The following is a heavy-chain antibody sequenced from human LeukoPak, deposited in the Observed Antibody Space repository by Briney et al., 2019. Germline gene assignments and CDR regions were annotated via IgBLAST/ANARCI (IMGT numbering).Heavy chain of an antibody. J-gene: IGHJ4*02. D-gene: IGHD3-10*01. CDR2: ISWNSGSI. Sequence: PGRSLRLSCAASGLTFDDYAMHWVRQAPGKGLEWVSGISWNSGSIDYADSVKGRFTISRDNAKDSLYLQMNSLRAEDTALYYCAHGGSGNFDYWGQGTLVTVSS. CDR1: GLTFDDYA. V-gene: IGHV3-9*01. CDR3: AHGGSGNFDY.